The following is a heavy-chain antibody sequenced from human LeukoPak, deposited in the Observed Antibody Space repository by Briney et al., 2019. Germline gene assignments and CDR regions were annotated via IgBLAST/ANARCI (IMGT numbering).Heavy chain of an antibody. Sequence: GGSLRLSCAASGFTFSSYEMHWVRQALGKGLEWVSHISSGGSTMYYADSVKGRFTISRDNAKNSLFLQMNSLRAEDTAVYYCARDTDYGGPFDYWGQGTLVTVSS. J-gene: IGHJ4*02. CDR2: ISSGGSTM. CDR1: GFTFSSYE. CDR3: ARDTDYGGPFDY. D-gene: IGHD4-23*01. V-gene: IGHV3-48*03.